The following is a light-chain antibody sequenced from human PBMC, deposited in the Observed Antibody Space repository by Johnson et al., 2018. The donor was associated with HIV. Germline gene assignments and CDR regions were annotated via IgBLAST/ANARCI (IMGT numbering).Light chain of an antibody. CDR2: ENN. CDR3: GTWDSNLSVGNV. Sequence: QSVLTQPPSVSAAPGQKVTISCSGSSSNIGNNYVSWYQHLQGTAPKLLIYENNKRPSGIPDRFSGSKSGTSATLGITGLQTGDEADYYCGTWDSNLSVGNVFGTGTKVTVL. J-gene: IGLJ1*01. CDR1: SSNIGNNY. V-gene: IGLV1-51*02.